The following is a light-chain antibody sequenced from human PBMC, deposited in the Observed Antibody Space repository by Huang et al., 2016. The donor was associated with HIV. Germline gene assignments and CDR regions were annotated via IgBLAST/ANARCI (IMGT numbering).Light chain of an antibody. J-gene: IGKJ1*01. CDR2: CAS. CDR3: LQYYSVPHT. CDR1: QSVLYSLNKKNY. Sequence: IVMTQSPDSLAVSAGERVTIHYKYIQSVLYSLNKKNYLAWFQQKTGLPLKLLIYCASTRESGVPDRFSDSGSGTDFTLTINNLQAEDVAVYFCLQYYSVPHTFGHGTKVEIK. V-gene: IGKV4-1*01.